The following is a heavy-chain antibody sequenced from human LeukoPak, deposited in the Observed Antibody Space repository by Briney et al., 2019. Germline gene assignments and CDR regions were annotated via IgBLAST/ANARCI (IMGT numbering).Heavy chain of an antibody. V-gene: IGHV3-7*01. CDR1: GFTFNASC. CDR2: INQDGSEK. D-gene: IGHD3-22*01. J-gene: IGHJ4*02. Sequence: GGSLRLSCAASGFTFNASCMNWVRQAPGRGLEWVANINQDGSEKHFLGSVKGRFTISRDNTKNSLYLQMNSLRAEDTAVYFCASPGSVNYYGSSAFFQYWGQGTLVTVSS. CDR3: ASPGSVNYYGSSAFFQY.